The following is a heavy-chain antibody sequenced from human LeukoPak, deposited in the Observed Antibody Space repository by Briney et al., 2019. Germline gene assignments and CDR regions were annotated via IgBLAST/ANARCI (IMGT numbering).Heavy chain of an antibody. CDR1: GFTFSSYA. CDR2: ISGSGGGT. V-gene: IGHV3-23*01. Sequence: PGGSLRLSCAASGFTFSSYAMSWVRQAPGKGLEWVSAISGSGGGTYYADSVKGRFTISRDNSKNTLYLQMNSLRAEDTAVYYCAKGPGLIVVVVAAADAFDIWGQGTMVTVSS. CDR3: AKGPGLIVVVVAAADAFDI. D-gene: IGHD2-15*01. J-gene: IGHJ3*02.